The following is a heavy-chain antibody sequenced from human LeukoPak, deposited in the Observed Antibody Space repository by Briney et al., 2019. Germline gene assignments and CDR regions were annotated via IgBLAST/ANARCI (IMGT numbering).Heavy chain of an antibody. CDR1: GYTFTNYD. D-gene: IGHD3-10*01. J-gene: IGHJ5*02. CDR2: MNPNSGNT. V-gene: IGHV1-8*01. CDR3: ARGSSGDYSVSGSAWFDP. Sequence: ASVKVSCKASGYTFTNYDINWVRLATGQGLEWMGWMNPNSGNTGYAQKFQGRVTMTRNTSVSTAYMDLSSLRSEDTAVCYCARGSSGDYSVSGSAWFDPWGQGTLVTVSS.